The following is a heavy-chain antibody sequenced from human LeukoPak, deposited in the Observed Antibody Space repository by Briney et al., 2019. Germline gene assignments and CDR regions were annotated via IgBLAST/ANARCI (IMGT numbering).Heavy chain of an antibody. CDR2: ISSSGSNI. Sequence: AGGSLRLSCAASGFTFSSYEMNWVRQAPGKGLEWVAYISSSGSNIYYADSVKGRFTISRDNAKNSLYLQMNSLRAEDTAAYYCARDREGSHYATWIQLCDYWGQGALVTVSS. CDR1: GFTFSSYE. D-gene: IGHD5-18*01. V-gene: IGHV3-48*03. CDR3: ARDREGSHYATWIQLCDY. J-gene: IGHJ4*02.